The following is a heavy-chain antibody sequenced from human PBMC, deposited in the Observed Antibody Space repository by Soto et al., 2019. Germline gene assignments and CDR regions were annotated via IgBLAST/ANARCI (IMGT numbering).Heavy chain of an antibody. D-gene: IGHD2-15*01. V-gene: IGHV3-74*01. CDR1: GFTFSNYW. Sequence: PGGSLRLSCEASGFTFSNYWIHWVRQVPGKGLVWVSGINSDGSRANYADSVMGRFTISRDNAKDTLYLQMNSLRAEDTATYYCVRVTLARYCSAASCSEGFDIWGQGTLVTVSS. CDR2: INSDGSRA. CDR3: VRVTLARYCSAASCSEGFDI. J-gene: IGHJ3*02.